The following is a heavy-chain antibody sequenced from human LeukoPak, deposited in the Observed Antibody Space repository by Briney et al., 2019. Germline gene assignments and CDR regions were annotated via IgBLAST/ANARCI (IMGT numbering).Heavy chain of an antibody. CDR2: IYTSGST. J-gene: IGHJ4*02. CDR3: AIQSSGWYFREQYYFDY. V-gene: IGHV4-4*07. D-gene: IGHD6-19*01. CDR1: GGSISSYY. Sequence: SETLSLTCTVSGGSISSYYWSWIRQPAGKGLEWIGRIYTSGSTYYNPSLKSRVTISVDTSKNQFSLKLSSVTAADTAVYYCAIQSSGWYFREQYYFDYWGQGTLVTVSS.